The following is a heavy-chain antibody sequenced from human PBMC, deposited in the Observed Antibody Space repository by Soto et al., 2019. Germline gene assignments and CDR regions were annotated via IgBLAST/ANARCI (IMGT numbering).Heavy chain of an antibody. Sequence: HPGGSLRLSCEGSGFSFSNFGMSWVRQAPGKGLEWVSDISGRGDYRPYADYVRGRFTISRDNSKSTLYLQMNSLTAEDTAIYYCAKKNYYDNSGRGTFEYWGQGTQVTVSS. D-gene: IGHD3-22*01. CDR1: GFSFSNFG. CDR3: AKKNYYDNSGRGTFEY. J-gene: IGHJ4*02. CDR2: ISGRGDYR. V-gene: IGHV3-23*01.